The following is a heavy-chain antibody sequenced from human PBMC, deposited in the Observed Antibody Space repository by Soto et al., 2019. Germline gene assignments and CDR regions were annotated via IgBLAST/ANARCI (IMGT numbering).Heavy chain of an antibody. CDR2: IYYSGST. CDR1: GGSISSGDYY. V-gene: IGHV4-30-4*01. Sequence: QVQLQESGPGLVKPSQTLSLTCTVSGGSISSGDYYWSWIRQPPGKGLEWIGYIYYSGSTCYNPSLKSRVTISVDTSKNQFSLKLSSVTAADTAVYYCAREHRIAAAGTRSWFDPWGQGTLVTVSS. J-gene: IGHJ5*02. D-gene: IGHD6-13*01. CDR3: AREHRIAAAGTRSWFDP.